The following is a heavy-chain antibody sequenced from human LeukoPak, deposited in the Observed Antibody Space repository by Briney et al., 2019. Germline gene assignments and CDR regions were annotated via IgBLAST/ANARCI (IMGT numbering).Heavy chain of an antibody. CDR2: IGADGHST. CDR1: GFLLSNDV. J-gene: IGHJ4*02. CDR3: SKEGGGNPDY. V-gene: IGHV3-23*01. D-gene: IGHD1-14*01. Sequence: GGSLRLSCAASGFLLSNDVMTWVRQAPGKGLEWVSAIGADGHSTDYANSVKGRFTISRDNSKNTLYLQMNSLSAEDTALYYWSKEGGGNPDYWGRGTLVTVSS.